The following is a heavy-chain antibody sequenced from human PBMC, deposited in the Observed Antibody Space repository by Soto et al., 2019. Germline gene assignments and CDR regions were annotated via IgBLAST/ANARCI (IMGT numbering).Heavy chain of an antibody. CDR3: ASAIAARPLYYYYGMDV. J-gene: IGHJ6*02. D-gene: IGHD6-6*01. Sequence: GGSLRLSCAASGFTFSSYGMHWVRQAPGKGLEWVAVIWYDGSNKYYADSVKGRFTISRDNSKNTLYLQMNSLRAEDTAVYYCASAIAARPLYYYYGMDVWGQGTTVTVSS. CDR1: GFTFSSYG. CDR2: IWYDGSNK. V-gene: IGHV3-33*01.